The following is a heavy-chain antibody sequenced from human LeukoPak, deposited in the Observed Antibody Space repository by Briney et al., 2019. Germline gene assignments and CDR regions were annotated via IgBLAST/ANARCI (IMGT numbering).Heavy chain of an antibody. CDR2: IYNGVNT. CDR1: GASVSSASY. D-gene: IGHD6-19*01. Sequence: SETLSLTCTVSGASVSSASYWTWIRQPPGKGVEWIAHIYNGVNTNYNPSLKGRVTISVDTSKNQFSLKLSSVTAADTAVYYCARERAVNPYSSGWAYYFDYWGQGTLVTVSS. CDR3: ARERAVNPYSSGWAYYFDY. V-gene: IGHV4-61*01. J-gene: IGHJ4*02.